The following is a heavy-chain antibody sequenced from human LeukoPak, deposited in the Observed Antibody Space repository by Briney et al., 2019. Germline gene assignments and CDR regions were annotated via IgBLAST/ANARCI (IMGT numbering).Heavy chain of an antibody. J-gene: IGHJ4*02. Sequence: SETLSLTCTVSGYSISSGYYWGWIRQPPGKGLEWIGSIYHSGSTYYNPSLKSRVTISVDTSKNQFSLKLSSVTAADTAVYYCARVEYSSTNYDYWGQGTLVTVSS. CDR1: GYSISSGYY. CDR3: ARVEYSSTNYDY. V-gene: IGHV4-38-2*02. D-gene: IGHD6-6*01. CDR2: IYHSGST.